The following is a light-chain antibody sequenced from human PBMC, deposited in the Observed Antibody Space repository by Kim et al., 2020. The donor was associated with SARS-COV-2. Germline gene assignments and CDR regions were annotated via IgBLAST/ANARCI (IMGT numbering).Light chain of an antibody. J-gene: IGKJ4*01. CDR3: QQRSNWPRLT. V-gene: IGKV3-11*01. Sequence: SPGERATRSCRASQSVSSYLAWYQQKPGQAPRLLIYDASNRATGIPARLSGSGSGTDFTLTISSLEPEDFAVYYCQQRSNWPRLTFGGGTKVDIK. CDR2: DAS. CDR1: QSVSSY.